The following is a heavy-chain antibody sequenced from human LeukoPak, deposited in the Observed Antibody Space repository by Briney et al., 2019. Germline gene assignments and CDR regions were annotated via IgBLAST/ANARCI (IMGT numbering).Heavy chain of an antibody. CDR1: GFTFSSYA. CDR3: AKTPGLVQTYYYYGMDV. D-gene: IGHD6-19*01. V-gene: IGHV3-23*01. CDR2: ISGSGGST. Sequence: PGGSLRLSCAASGFTFSSYAMSWVRQAPGKGLEWVSAISGSGGSTYYADSVKGRFTISRDNSKNTLYLQMNSLRAEDTAVYYCAKTPGLVQTYYYYGMDVWGQGTTVTVSS. J-gene: IGHJ6*02.